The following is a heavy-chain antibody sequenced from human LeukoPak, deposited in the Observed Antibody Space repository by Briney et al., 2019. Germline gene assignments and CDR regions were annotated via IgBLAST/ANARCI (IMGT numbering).Heavy chain of an antibody. CDR1: GYTFTGYY. CDR3: ARESYSSGWQISYYYYGMDV. CDR2: INPNSGGT. V-gene: IGHV1-2*02. J-gene: IGHJ6*02. D-gene: IGHD6-19*01. Sequence: ASVKVSCKASGYTFTGYYMHWVRQAPGQGPEWMGWINPNSGGTNYAQKLQGRVTMTTDTSTSTAYMELRSLRSDDTAVYYCARESYSSGWQISYYYYGMDVWGQGTTVTVSS.